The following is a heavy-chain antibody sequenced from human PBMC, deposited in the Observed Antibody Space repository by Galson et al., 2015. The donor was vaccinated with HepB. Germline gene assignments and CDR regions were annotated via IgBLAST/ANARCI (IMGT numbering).Heavy chain of an antibody. D-gene: IGHD2-2*01. Sequence: SVKVSCKASGYTFTSYDINWVRQATGQGLEWMGWMNPNSGNTGYAQKFQGRVTMTRNTSISTAYMELSSLRSEDTAVYYCATSDLGYCSSTSCYGGGPYYYYGMDVWGQGTTVTVSS. J-gene: IGHJ6*02. CDR1: GYTFTSYD. CDR3: ATSDLGYCSSTSCYGGGPYYYYGMDV. CDR2: MNPNSGNT. V-gene: IGHV1-8*01.